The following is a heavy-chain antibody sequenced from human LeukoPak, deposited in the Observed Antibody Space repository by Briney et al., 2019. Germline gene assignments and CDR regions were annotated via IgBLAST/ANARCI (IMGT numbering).Heavy chain of an antibody. J-gene: IGHJ6*02. V-gene: IGHV3-64*04. CDR3: ARVAVAGTGHYYYGMDV. CDR1: GFTFSSYA. CDR2: ISSNGGST. Sequence: GGSLRLSCSASGFTFSSYAMHWVRQAPGKGLEYVSAISSNGGSTYYADSVKGRFTISRDNSKNTLSLQMNSLRAEDTAVYYCARVAVAGTGHYYYGMDVWGQGTTVTVSS. D-gene: IGHD6-19*01.